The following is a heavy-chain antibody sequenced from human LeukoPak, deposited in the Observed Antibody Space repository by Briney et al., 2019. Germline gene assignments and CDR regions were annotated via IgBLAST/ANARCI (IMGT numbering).Heavy chain of an antibody. CDR3: ARGGPLGFDDY. CDR1: GFTFGDYA. D-gene: IGHD3-3*02. CDR2: IRSKAYGGTT. Sequence: GGSLRLSCTASGFTFGDYAMSWFRQAPGKGLEWVGFIRSKAYGGTTEYAASVKGRFTISRDDSKSIAYLQMNSLKTEDTAVYYCARGGPLGFDDYWGQGTLVTVSS. V-gene: IGHV3-49*03. J-gene: IGHJ4*02.